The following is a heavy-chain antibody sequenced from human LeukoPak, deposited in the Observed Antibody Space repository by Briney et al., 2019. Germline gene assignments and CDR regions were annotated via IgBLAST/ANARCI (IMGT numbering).Heavy chain of an antibody. J-gene: IGHJ4*02. CDR2: ISDSGART. CDR3: AKSHTMIVVALAPH. V-gene: IGHV3-23*01. D-gene: IGHD3-22*01. Sequence: GGSLRLSCAASGFTFSSYAMTRVRQAPGKGLEWVSTISDSGARTNYADSAKGRFTISRDNSMNTLYLQMNSLRADDTAVYYCAKSHTMIVVALAPHWGQGTLVTVSS. CDR1: GFTFSSYA.